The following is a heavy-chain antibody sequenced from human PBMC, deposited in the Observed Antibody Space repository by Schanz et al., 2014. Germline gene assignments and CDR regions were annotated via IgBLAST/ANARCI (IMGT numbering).Heavy chain of an antibody. Sequence: QVQLQESGPGLVKPSGTLSLTCTVSGGSISSNNWWTWVRQPPGKGLEWIGEIYQSGKTTYDPSLKSRLTVSMDKPGNQFSLRLTSVPAADTAVYFCAGRPVRARSGGLDSWGQGTLVTVSS. V-gene: IGHV4-4*02. J-gene: IGHJ4*02. CDR3: AGRPVRARSGGLDS. CDR1: GGSISSNNW. CDR2: IYQSGKT. D-gene: IGHD6-19*01.